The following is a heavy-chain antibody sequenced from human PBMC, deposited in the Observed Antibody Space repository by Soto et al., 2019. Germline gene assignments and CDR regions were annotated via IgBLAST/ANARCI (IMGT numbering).Heavy chain of an antibody. CDR3: ARDRWHCSTTSCSRLDC. CDR2: IWNDATKQ. J-gene: IGHJ4*02. V-gene: IGHV3-33*01. Sequence: PGGSLRLSCAASGFTFSTYGMRWVRQTPGKGLEWVAMIWNDATKQYYADSVKGRFTISRDNSKNTLYLQMNSLTAEDTAMYYCARDRWHCSTTSCSRLDCWGQGTLVTVSS. CDR1: GFTFSTYG. D-gene: IGHD2-15*01.